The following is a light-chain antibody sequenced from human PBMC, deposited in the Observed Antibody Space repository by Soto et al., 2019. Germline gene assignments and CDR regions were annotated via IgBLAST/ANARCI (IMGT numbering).Light chain of an antibody. CDR2: RNH. J-gene: IGLJ3*02. CDR3: SSYAGSHTYEV. CDR1: NSNFVSNS. Sequence: QSVVTQSPSASGTPGQSVTISCSASNSNFVSNSVSWYQHVPGTAPKLLISRNHQRPSGVPDRFSGSKSGTSASLTISGLQSEDEADYHCSSYAGSHTYEVFGGGTKLTVL. V-gene: IGLV1-44*01.